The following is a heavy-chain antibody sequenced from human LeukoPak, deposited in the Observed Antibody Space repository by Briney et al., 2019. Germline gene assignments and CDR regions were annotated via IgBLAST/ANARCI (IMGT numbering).Heavy chain of an antibody. CDR1: GGSVSDYY. D-gene: IGHD2-2*02. CDR2: SSHIGRT. V-gene: IGHV4-34*01. CDR3: ARGSAILYYFDY. Sequence: PSETLSLTCAVYGGSVSDYYWSWIRQPPGKGLEWIGESSHIGRTNYNPSLKSRVTISVDTSKNQFSLRLDSVTAADTAVYYCARGSAILYYFDYWGQGTLSPSPQ. J-gene: IGHJ4*02.